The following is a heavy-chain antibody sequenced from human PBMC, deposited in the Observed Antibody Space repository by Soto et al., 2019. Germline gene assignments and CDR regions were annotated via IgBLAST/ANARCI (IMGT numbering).Heavy chain of an antibody. CDR1: GFALSVYA. CDR3: ARGERSGYYDS. Sequence: QVQLVESGGGVVQPGRSLRLSCAASGFALSVYAMHWVRQAPGKGLEWVAVISYDGTIKHYMDFVKGRFTISRDNSKNMLFLQMNSLRPEDTAVFYCARGERSGYYDSWGLGTLVTVSS. V-gene: IGHV3-30-3*01. J-gene: IGHJ4*02. D-gene: IGHD3-3*01. CDR2: ISYDGTIK.